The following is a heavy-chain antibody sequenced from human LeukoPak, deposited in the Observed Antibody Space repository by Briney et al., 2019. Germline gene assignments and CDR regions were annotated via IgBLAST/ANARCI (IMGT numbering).Heavy chain of an antibody. CDR2: INYSGST. CDR3: ASRVWFGELKDY. J-gene: IGHJ4*02. V-gene: IGHV4-38-2*01. Sequence: SETLSLTCSVSGYSIRSGYQWGWIRQAPGKGLEWIGSINYSGSTYYNPSLKSRVAISVDTSKNQFSLKLSSVTAADTAVYYCASRVWFGELKDYWGQGTLVTVSS. CDR1: GYSIRSGYQ. D-gene: IGHD3-10*01.